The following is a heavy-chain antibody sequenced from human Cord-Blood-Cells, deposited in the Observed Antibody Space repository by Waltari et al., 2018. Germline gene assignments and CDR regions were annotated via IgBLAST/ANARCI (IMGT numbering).Heavy chain of an antibody. CDR1: GFTFSNAW. Sequence: EVQLVESGGGLVKPGGSLRLSCAASGFTFSNAWICWVRQAPGKGLEWVGRIKSKTDGGTTDYAAPVKGRFTISKDDSKNTLYLQMNSLKTEDTAVYYCTAYDILTGYSGYWGQGTLVTVSS. V-gene: IGHV3-15*01. J-gene: IGHJ4*02. D-gene: IGHD3-9*01. CDR2: IKSKTDGGTT. CDR3: TAYDILTGYSGY.